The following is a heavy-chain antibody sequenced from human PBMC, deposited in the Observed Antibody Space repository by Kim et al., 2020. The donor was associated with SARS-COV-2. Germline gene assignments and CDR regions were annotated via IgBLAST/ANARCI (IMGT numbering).Heavy chain of an antibody. Sequence: GGSLRLSCAASGFDFSNYAMSWVRQAPGKGLEWVSAIIGSGKSTDYADSVKGRLSISRDNSQNTVYLQMKNLRVEDTAVYYCAKDLYSHDLMITVTTWDFWGQGTRVTVSS. CDR1: GFDFSNYA. V-gene: IGHV3-23*01. J-gene: IGHJ4*02. CDR3: AKDLYSHDLMITVTTWDF. CDR2: IIGSGKST. D-gene: IGHD4-17*01.